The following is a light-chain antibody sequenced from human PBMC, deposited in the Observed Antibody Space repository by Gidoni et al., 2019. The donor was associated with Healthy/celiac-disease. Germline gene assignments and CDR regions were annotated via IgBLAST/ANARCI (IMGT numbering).Light chain of an antibody. CDR1: SSDVGGYNY. V-gene: IGLV2-14*01. Sequence: QSALTQPASVSGSPGQSNTISCTGTSSDVGGYNYVSWYQQHPGKAPKLMIYEVSNRPSGVPDRFSGSKSGNTASLTISGLQAEDEADYYCSSYTSSSTLENVFGTGTKVTVL. CDR3: SSYTSSSTLENV. J-gene: IGLJ1*01. CDR2: EVS.